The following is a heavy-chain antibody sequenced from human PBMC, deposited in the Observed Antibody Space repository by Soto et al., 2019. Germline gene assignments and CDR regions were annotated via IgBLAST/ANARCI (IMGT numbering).Heavy chain of an antibody. V-gene: IGHV3-30*18. D-gene: IGHD3-9*01. CDR1: GFTFSSYG. J-gene: IGHJ4*02. CDR3: AKDLTGDYDILTGNDY. CDR2: ISYDGSNK. Sequence: GGSLRLSCAASGFTFSSYGMHWVRQAPGKGLEWVAVISYDGSNKYHADSVKGRFTISRDNSKNTPYLQMNILRAEDTAVYYCAKDLTGDYDILTGNDYWGQGTLVTVSS.